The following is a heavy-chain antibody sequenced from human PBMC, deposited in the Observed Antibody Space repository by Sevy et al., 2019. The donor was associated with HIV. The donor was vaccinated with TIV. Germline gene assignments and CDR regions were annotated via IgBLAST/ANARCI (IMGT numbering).Heavy chain of an antibody. D-gene: IGHD4-4*01. V-gene: IGHV3-73*01. CDR1: GFTFSGSA. Sequence: GGSLRLSCAASGFTFSGSAMHWVRQASGKGLEWVGRIRSKANSYAKAYAASVKGRFTISRDDSKNTAYLQMNSLKNENTARYNCTRSAEEEPTVTTSVVSLYGMDVWGQGTTVTVSS. J-gene: IGHJ6*02. CDR2: IRSKANSYAK. CDR3: TRSAEEEPTVTTSVVSLYGMDV.